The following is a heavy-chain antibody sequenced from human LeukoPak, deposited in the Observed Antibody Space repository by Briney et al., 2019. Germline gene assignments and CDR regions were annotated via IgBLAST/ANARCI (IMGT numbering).Heavy chain of an antibody. D-gene: IGHD3-10*01. CDR2: TRFGGSNK. CDR1: GFTLSDYG. Sequence: GVSLRLSCVASGFTLSDYGIHWVRQIAGKGLEWVAFTRFGGSNKNYSDSVKGRFTISRDNSNNVLYLQMHSLRGEDTALYYCARDYGSGSYSFDSWGQGTLVTVSS. V-gene: IGHV3-30*02. CDR3: ARDYGSGSYSFDS. J-gene: IGHJ4*02.